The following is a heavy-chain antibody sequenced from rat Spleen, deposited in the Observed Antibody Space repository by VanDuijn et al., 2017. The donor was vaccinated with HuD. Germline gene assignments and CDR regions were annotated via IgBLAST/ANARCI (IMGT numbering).Heavy chain of an antibody. D-gene: IGHD1-9*01. CDR1: GFTFSNYG. CDR3: ARRHYGYTDYFDY. Sequence: EVQLVESGGGLVQPGRSLKLSCAASGFTFSNYGMHWIRQAPTKGLEWVATISYDGSSTYYRDSVKGRFTISRDNAKSTLYLQMDSLRSEDTATYYCARRHYGYTDYFDYWGQGVMVTVSS. V-gene: IGHV5-29*01. J-gene: IGHJ2*01. CDR2: ISYDGSST.